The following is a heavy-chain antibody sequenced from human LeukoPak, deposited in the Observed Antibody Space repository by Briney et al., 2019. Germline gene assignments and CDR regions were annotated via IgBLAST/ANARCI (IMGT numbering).Heavy chain of an antibody. CDR1: GFTFSSYE. CDR3: AKPGDGSGYYDYYYYGMDV. V-gene: IGHV3-48*03. J-gene: IGHJ6*02. D-gene: IGHD3-22*01. CDR2: ISSSGSTI. Sequence: GGSLRLSCAASGFTFSSYEMNWVRQAPGKGLEWVSYISSSGSTIYYADSVKGRFTISRDNAKNSLYLQMDSLRAEDTAVYYCAKPGDGSGYYDYYYYGMDVWGQGTTVTVSS.